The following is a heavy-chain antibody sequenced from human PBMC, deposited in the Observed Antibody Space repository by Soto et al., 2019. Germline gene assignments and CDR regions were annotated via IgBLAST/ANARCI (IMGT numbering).Heavy chain of an antibody. CDR2: ISDSGATT. J-gene: IGHJ4*02. V-gene: IGHV3-23*01. Sequence: GGSLRLSCAASGFPFGENAMSWVRQAPGKGLEWVSGISDSGATTYYADSVRGRFTISRDNSKNTLYLQMKSLRAEDSASYYCAKEDTSSDSLDYWGQGALVTVYS. CDR3: AKEDTSSDSLDY. D-gene: IGHD6-19*01. CDR1: GFPFGENA.